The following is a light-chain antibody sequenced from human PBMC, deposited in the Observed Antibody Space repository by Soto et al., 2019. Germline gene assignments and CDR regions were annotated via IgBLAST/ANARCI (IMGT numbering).Light chain of an antibody. J-gene: IGKJ2*01. Sequence: EIVLTQSPATLSLSPGERATLSCRASQSVSSYLAWYQQKPGQAPRLLIYDASNRAAGIPARFSGSGSGTDFTLTISNLEPEDFAVYYCQQRGNWPQLMYTVGQGTKVDIK. CDR2: DAS. CDR1: QSVSSY. V-gene: IGKV3-11*01. CDR3: QQRGNWPQLMYT.